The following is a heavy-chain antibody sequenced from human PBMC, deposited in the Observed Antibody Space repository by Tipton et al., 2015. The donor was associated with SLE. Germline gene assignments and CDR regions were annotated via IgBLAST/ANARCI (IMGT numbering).Heavy chain of an antibody. CDR3: ARGYGPVVS. Sequence: TLSLTCAVYGGSFSGYYWSWIRQPPGKGLERIGKINHSGSTNYNPSLKSRVTISVDTSKNQFSLKLSSVTAADTAVYYCARGYGPVVSWGQGSLVTVSS. CDR1: GGSFSGYY. V-gene: IGHV4-34*01. D-gene: IGHD4-17*01. J-gene: IGHJ4*02. CDR2: INHSGST.